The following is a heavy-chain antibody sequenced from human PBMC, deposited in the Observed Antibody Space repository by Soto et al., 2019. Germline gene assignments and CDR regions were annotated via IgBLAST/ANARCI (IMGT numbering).Heavy chain of an antibody. CDR1: GGSISSSSYY. V-gene: IGHV4-39*01. D-gene: IGHD3-22*01. Sequence: SETLSLTCTVSGGSISSSSYYWGWIRQPPGKGLEWIGSIYYSGSTYYNPSLKSRVTISVDTSKNQFSLKLSSVTAADTAVYYCARCLGSTLGGYYSGSFDYWGQGTLVTVSS. J-gene: IGHJ4*02. CDR2: IYYSGST. CDR3: ARCLGSTLGGYYSGSFDY.